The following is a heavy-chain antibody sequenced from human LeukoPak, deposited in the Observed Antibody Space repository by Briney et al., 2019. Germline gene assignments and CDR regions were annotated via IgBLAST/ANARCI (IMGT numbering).Heavy chain of an antibody. V-gene: IGHV7-4-1*02. CDR1: GYTFTSYA. CDR3: ARRRPIVVVPAAIPNYYYGMDV. Sequence: ASVKVSCKASGYTFTSYAMNWVRQAPGQGLEWMGWINTNTGNPTYAQGFTGRFVFSLDTSVSTAYLQISSLKAEGTAVYYCARRRPIVVVPAAIPNYYYGMDVWGQGTTVTVSS. J-gene: IGHJ6*02. CDR2: INTNTGNP. D-gene: IGHD2-2*01.